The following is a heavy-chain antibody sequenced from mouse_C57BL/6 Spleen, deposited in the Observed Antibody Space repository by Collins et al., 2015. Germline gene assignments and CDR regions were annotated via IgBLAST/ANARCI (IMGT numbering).Heavy chain of an antibody. Sequence: EVQLQQSGAELVRPGASVKLSCTASGFNIKDYYMHWVKQRPEQGLEWIGRIDPEDGDTEYAPKFQGKATMTADTSSNTAYLQLSSLTSEDTAVYYCTTWNYRAWFAYWGQGTLVTVSA. J-gene: IGHJ3*01. V-gene: IGHV14-1*01. CDR1: GFNIKDYY. D-gene: IGHD1-1*01. CDR2: IDPEDGDT. CDR3: TTWNYRAWFAY.